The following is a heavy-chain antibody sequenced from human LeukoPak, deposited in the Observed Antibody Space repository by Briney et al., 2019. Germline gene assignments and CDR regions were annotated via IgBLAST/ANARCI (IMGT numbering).Heavy chain of an antibody. CDR3: ARGPYSSSWYARY. Sequence: SETLSLTCTVSGGSISSSSYYWGWIRQPPGKGLEWIGSIYYSGSTYYNPSLKSRVTISVDTSKNQFSLKLSSVTAADTAVYYCARGPYSSSWYARYWGQGTLVTVSS. J-gene: IGHJ4*02. V-gene: IGHV4-39*07. CDR2: IYYSGST. CDR1: GGSISSSSYY. D-gene: IGHD6-13*01.